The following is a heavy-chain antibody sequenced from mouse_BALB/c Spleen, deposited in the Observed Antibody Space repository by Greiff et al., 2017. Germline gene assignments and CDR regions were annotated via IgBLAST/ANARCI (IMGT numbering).Heavy chain of an antibody. V-gene: IGHV5-6*01. CDR2: ISSGGSYT. Sequence: EVKLVESGGDLVKPGGSLKLSCAASGFTFSSYGMSWVRQTPDKRLEWVATISSGGSYTYYPDSVKGRFTISRDNAKNTLYLQMSSLKSEDTAMYYCARPDGNYGFAYWGQGTLGTVSA. CDR1: GFTFSSYG. D-gene: IGHD2-1*01. CDR3: ARPDGNYGFAY. J-gene: IGHJ3*01.